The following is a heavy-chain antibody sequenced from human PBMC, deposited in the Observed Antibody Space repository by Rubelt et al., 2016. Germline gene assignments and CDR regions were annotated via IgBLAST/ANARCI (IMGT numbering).Heavy chain of an antibody. CDR3: AKGSSRGWLTSPARFDY. CDR2: ISGSGGSK. J-gene: IGHJ4*02. CDR1: GFTFSSYA. Sequence: GSEGGLVQPGGSLRLSCATSGFTFSSYAMAWVRQAPGKGLQWVSTISGSGGSKYYADSVKGRFTISRDNSKNSIYLQMNSLRVEETAVYYCAKGSSRGWLTSPARFDYWGQGTLVTVSS. V-gene: IGHV3-23*01. D-gene: IGHD5-24*01.